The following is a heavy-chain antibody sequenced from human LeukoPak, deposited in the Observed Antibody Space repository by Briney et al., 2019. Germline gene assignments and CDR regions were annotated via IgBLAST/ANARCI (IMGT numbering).Heavy chain of an antibody. Sequence: PSETLSLTCAVYGGSFSGYYWSSIRQPPGKGLEWIGEINHSGSTNYNPSLKSRVTISVDTSKNQFSLKLSSVTAADTAVYYCARGLSYNWNGHYYYYMDVWGKGTTVTVSS. CDR2: INHSGST. D-gene: IGHD1-20*01. CDR1: GGSFSGYY. J-gene: IGHJ6*03. CDR3: ARGLSYNWNGHYYYYMDV. V-gene: IGHV4-34*01.